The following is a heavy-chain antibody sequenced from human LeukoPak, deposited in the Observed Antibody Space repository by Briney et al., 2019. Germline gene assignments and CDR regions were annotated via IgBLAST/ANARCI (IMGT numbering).Heavy chain of an antibody. CDR2: ISHSGST. CDR3: AKAAGKGAFDI. J-gene: IGHJ3*02. CDR1: GGSFSGYY. Sequence: SETLSLTCAVYGGSFSGYYWSWIRQPPGKGLEWIGEISHSGSTNYNPSLKSRVTISVDTSKNQFSLKLSSVTAADTAVYYCAKAAGKGAFDIWGQGTMVTVSS. V-gene: IGHV4-34*01. D-gene: IGHD6-13*01.